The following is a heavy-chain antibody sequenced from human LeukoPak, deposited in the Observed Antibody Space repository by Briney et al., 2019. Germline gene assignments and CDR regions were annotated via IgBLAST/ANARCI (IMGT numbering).Heavy chain of an antibody. CDR3: ARGPRIAARLYYYYYMDV. D-gene: IGHD6-6*01. Sequence: SETLSLTCAVYGGSFSGYYWSWIRQPPGKGLEWIGEINHSGSTNYNPSLKSRVTISVDTSKNQFSLKLSSVTAADTAVYYCARGPRIAARLYYYYYMDVWGEGTTVTVSS. V-gene: IGHV4-34*01. CDR2: INHSGST. CDR1: GGSFSGYY. J-gene: IGHJ6*03.